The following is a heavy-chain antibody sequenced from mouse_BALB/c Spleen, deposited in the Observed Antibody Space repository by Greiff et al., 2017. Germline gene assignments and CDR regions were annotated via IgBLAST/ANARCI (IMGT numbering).Heavy chain of an antibody. J-gene: IGHJ4*01. CDR3: ARRGLLREDY. D-gene: IGHD1-1*01. V-gene: IGHV5-6*01. CDR1: GFTFSSYG. CDR2: ISSGGSYT. Sequence: VQLQQSGGDLVKPGGSLKLSCAASGFTFSSYGMSWVRQTPDKRLEWVATISSGGSYTYYPDSVKGRFTISRDNAKNTLYLQMSSLKSEDTAMYYCARRGLLREDYWGQGTSVTVSS.